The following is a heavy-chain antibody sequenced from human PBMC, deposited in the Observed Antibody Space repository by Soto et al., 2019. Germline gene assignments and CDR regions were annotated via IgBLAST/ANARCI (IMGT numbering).Heavy chain of an antibody. CDR3: ARVEIVVVNKRGDAFDI. CDR2: IYYSGST. D-gene: IGHD3-22*01. J-gene: IGHJ3*02. Sequence: SETLSLTCTVSGGSISSGDYYWSWIRQPPGKGLEWIGYIYYSGSTYYNPSLKSRVTISVDTSKNQFSLKLSSVTAADTAVYYCARVEIVVVNKRGDAFDIWGQGTMVTVSS. V-gene: IGHV4-30-4*01. CDR1: GGSISSGDYY.